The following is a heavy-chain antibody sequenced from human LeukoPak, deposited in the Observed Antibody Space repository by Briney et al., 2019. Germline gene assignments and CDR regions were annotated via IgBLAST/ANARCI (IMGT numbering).Heavy chain of an antibody. V-gene: IGHV3-23*01. CDR3: AGAYCGGDCYSGRAFDI. CDR1: GFIFSNYA. J-gene: IGHJ3*02. Sequence: PGGSLRLSCAASGFIFSNYAMSWVRQAPGKGLEWVSVISGSGGSTYYADSVKGRFTVSRDNSKNTLYLQMNSLRAEDTAVYYCAGAYCGGDCYSGRAFDIWGQGTMVTVSS. CDR2: ISGSGGST. D-gene: IGHD2-21*02.